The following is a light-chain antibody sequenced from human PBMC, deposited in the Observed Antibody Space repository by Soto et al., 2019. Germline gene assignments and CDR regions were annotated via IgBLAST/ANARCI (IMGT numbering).Light chain of an antibody. Sequence: QSALTQPPSVSGAPGQRITISCTGSSSNIGAGYDVHWYRHLPGTAPKLLICGDNNRPSGVPDRFSGSKSGTSASLAITGLQAEDEADYYCQSYDSSLSRVFGTGTKLTVL. V-gene: IGLV1-40*01. CDR1: SSNIGAGYD. CDR3: QSYDSSLSRV. J-gene: IGLJ1*01. CDR2: GDN.